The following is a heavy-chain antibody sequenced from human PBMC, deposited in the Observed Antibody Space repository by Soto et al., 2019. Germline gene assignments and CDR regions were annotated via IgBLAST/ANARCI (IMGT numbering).Heavy chain of an antibody. CDR2: IYTSGST. CDR3: AGARDSYYYYYGMDV. CDR1: GGSISSYY. D-gene: IGHD2-15*01. V-gene: IGHV4-4*07. Sequence: TSETLSLTCTVSGGSISSYYWSWIRQPAGKGLEWIGRIYTSGSTNYNPSLKSRVTMSVDTSKNQFSLKLSSVTAADTAVYYCAGARDSYYYYYGMDVWGQGTTVTVSS. J-gene: IGHJ6*02.